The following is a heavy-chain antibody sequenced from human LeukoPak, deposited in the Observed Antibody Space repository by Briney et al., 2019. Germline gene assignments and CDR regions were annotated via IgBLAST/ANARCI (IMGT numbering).Heavy chain of an antibody. CDR1: GFTFSTYN. D-gene: IGHD6-19*01. J-gene: IGHJ4*02. Sequence: GGSLRLSCAASGFTFSTYNMHWVRQAPGKGLEWVTMIRYDGSDKYYADSVKGRFTISRDNSKNTLYLQMNSLRAEDTAVYYCASTPGITGAFDYWGQGTLVTVSS. CDR2: IRYDGSDK. CDR3: ASTPGITGAFDY. V-gene: IGHV3-30*02.